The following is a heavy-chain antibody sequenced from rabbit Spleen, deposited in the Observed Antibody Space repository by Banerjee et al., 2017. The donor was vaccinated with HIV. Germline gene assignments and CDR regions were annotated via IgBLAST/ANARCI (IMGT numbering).Heavy chain of an antibody. J-gene: IGHJ3*01. CDR3: ARAIVPWLGLTRLDL. D-gene: IGHD4-1*01. CDR2: IYAVKGST. V-gene: IGHV1S7*01. Sequence: EESGGGLVQPEGSLTLTCKASGFSFSSGYDMCWVRQAPGKGLEWIGIIYAVKGSTDYASWVNGRFTISSDNAQKTVDLQMHSLTAADTATYFCARAIVPWLGLTRLDLWGPGTLVTVS. CDR1: GFSFSSGYD.